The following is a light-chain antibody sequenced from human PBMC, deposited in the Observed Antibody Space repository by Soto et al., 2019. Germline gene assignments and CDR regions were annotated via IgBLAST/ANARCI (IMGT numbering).Light chain of an antibody. CDR2: GAS. J-gene: IGKJ1*01. CDR1: QSLSSSY. Sequence: EIVLTQSPGTLSLSPGERATLSCRASQSLSSSYLAWYQQKPAQAPRLLIYGASSRATGIPDRFSGSGSGTDFTLTISRLEPEDFAVYYCQQYGSSPRTFGQGTMLEIK. V-gene: IGKV3-20*01. CDR3: QQYGSSPRT.